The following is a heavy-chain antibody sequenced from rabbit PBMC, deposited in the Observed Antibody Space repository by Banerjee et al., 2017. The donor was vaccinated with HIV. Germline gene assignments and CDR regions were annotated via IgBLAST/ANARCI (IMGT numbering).Heavy chain of an antibody. CDR1: GFSFSNRYV. V-gene: IGHV1S45*01. D-gene: IGHD7-1*01. J-gene: IGHJ2*01. CDR2: INTGDGNT. CDR3: ARGGGGYAGYGHGDDAFDP. Sequence: QEQLEESGGGLVKPEGSLTLTCKASGFSFSNRYVMCWVRQAPGKGLEWIACINTGDGNTHYASWAKGRFTISKTSSTVDLKMTSLTAADTATYFCARGGGGYAGYGHGDDAFDPWGPGTLVTVS.